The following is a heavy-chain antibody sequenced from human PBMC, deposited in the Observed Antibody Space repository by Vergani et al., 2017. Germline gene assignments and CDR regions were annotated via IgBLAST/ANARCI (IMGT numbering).Heavy chain of an antibody. CDR1: GFTVTNYA. V-gene: IGHV3-33*01. J-gene: IGHJ4*02. CDR2: IWHDGGNK. D-gene: IGHD1-1*01. Sequence: QVQLVESGGGVVQPGRSLRLSCVMSGFTVTNYAIFWVRQAPGKGLEWVSVIWHDGGNKHFADSVAGRFAISRDDSEKTVYLEMTNLRAEDTALYYCVRDRYEGTSPYNGRLLGHWGQGTRVTVSS. CDR3: VRDRYEGTSPYNGRLLGH.